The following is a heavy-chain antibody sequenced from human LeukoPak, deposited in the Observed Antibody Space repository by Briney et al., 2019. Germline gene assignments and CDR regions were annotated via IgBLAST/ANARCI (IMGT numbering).Heavy chain of an antibody. Sequence: GASVKVSCKASGYTFTSYGISWVRQAPGQGLEWMGWISAYNGNTNYAQKLQGRVTMTTDTSTSTAYMELRSLRSDDTAVYYCARLPYCSSTSCRSEFNWFDPWGQGTLVTVSS. J-gene: IGHJ5*02. V-gene: IGHV1-18*01. D-gene: IGHD2-2*01. CDR2: ISAYNGNT. CDR1: GYTFTSYG. CDR3: ARLPYCSSTSCRSEFNWFDP.